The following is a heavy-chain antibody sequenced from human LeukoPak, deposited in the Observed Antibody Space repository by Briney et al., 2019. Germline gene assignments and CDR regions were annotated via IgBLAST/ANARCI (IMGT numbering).Heavy chain of an antibody. CDR3: ASTWGELWDFWSEGYFQH. J-gene: IGHJ1*01. CDR1: GGTFSSYA. Sequence: SVKVSCNASGGTFSSYAISWVRQAPGQGLEWMGRIIPIFGTANYAQKFQGRVTITTDESTSTAYMELSSLRSEDTAVYYCASTWGELWDFWSEGYFQHWGQGTLVTVSS. V-gene: IGHV1-69*05. CDR2: IIPIFGTA. D-gene: IGHD3-3*01.